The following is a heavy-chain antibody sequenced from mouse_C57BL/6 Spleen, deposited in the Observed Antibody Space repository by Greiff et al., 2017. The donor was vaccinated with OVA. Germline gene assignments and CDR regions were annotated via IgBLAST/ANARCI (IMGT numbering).Heavy chain of an antibody. J-gene: IGHJ4*01. CDR1: GYTFTSSW. D-gene: IGHD2-12*01. CDR3: ATPSYDAGISYVGYDAMDY. Sequence: QVQLQQPGAELVKPGASVKVSCKASGYTFTSSWMHWVKQRPGQGLEWIGRIHPSDSDTNYNQKFKGKATLTVDKSSSTAYMLLSSLTAEDSAFYYFATPSYDAGISYVGYDAMDYWGQGTSVTVSS. V-gene: IGHV1-74*01. CDR2: IHPSDSDT.